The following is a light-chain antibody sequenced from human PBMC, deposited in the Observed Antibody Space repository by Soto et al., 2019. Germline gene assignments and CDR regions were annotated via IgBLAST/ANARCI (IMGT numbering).Light chain of an antibody. CDR2: VGS. CDR1: QSLLHSNGYNY. Sequence: DIVMTQSPLSLSVTPGEPASISCRSSQSLLHSNGYNYLDWYLQKPGQSPQVLIYVGSNRASGVPDRFNGSGSGKDFTLKISRVEAEDVGVYYCMQALQTPTFGQGTKVEIK. V-gene: IGKV2-28*01. CDR3: MQALQTPT. J-gene: IGKJ1*01.